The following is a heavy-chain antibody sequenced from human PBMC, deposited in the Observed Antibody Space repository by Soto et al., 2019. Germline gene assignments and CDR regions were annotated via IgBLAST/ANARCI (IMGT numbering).Heavy chain of an antibody. J-gene: IGHJ4*02. V-gene: IGHV2-5*02. CDR1: GFSLTTYGVG. CDR3: AHRWGLALLDY. D-gene: IGHD3-16*01. CDR2: IYWDDDK. Sequence: QITLKESGPTLVQPTQTLTLTCSFSGFSLTTYGVGVGWIRQPPGKALEWLALIYWDDDKRYSPSQKSRLTITKDTSKNQVVLTMTNMDPVDTATYYCAHRWGLALLDYWGQGTRVTVS.